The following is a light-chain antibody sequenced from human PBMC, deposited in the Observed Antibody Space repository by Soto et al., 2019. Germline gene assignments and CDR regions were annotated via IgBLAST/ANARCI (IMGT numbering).Light chain of an antibody. CDR3: QQGDSFPIT. V-gene: IGKV1-12*01. CDR1: QSISSW. CDR2: AAS. Sequence: DIQMTQSPSSVSASVGDRVTITCRASQSISSWLAWYQQKPGTVPKLLIYAASSLQSGVPSRFSGSGAGTKFTLTITSLQPEDFGTYYCQQGDSFPITFGQGTRLEIK. J-gene: IGKJ5*01.